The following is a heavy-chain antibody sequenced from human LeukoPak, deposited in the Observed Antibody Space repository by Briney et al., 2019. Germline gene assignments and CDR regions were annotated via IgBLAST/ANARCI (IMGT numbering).Heavy chain of an antibody. CDR2: IYHSGNT. Sequence: SETLSLTCTVSGGSISSGAYYWSWIRQPPGKGLEWIGYIYHSGNTYYNPSLKSRVTISVDRSKNQFSLKLSSVTAADTAVYYCARDREYQLQGFDYWGQGTLVTVSS. CDR3: ARDREYQLQGFDY. D-gene: IGHD2-2*01. CDR1: GGSISSGAYY. V-gene: IGHV4-30-2*01. J-gene: IGHJ4*02.